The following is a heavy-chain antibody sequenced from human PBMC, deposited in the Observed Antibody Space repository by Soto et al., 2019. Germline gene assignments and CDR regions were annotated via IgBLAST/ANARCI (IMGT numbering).Heavy chain of an antibody. CDR1: GGSSSRGGYS. CDR2: IYHSGST. Sequence: PSETLSLTCAVSGGSSSRGGYSCNWIRPPPGKGLEWIGYIYHSGSTYYNPSLKSRVTISVDRSKNQFSLKLSSVTAADTAVYYCARGPIVVVVAATRRRNWFDPWGQGTLVTVSS. V-gene: IGHV4-30-2*01. CDR3: ARGPIVVVVAATRRRNWFDP. D-gene: IGHD2-15*01. J-gene: IGHJ5*02.